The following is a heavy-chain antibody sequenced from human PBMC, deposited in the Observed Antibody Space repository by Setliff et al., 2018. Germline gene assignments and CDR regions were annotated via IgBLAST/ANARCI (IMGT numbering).Heavy chain of an antibody. V-gene: IGHV4-30-4*08. J-gene: IGHJ4*02. CDR2: IYYSGST. Sequence: TLSLTCTVSGGSISSGDYYWSWIRQPPGKGLEWIGYIYYSGSTYYNPSLKSRVTILSDTSKNQFSLILSSVTAADTAVYYCASERESASRQTYFDSWGQGTLVTVSS. D-gene: IGHD2-15*01. CDR1: GGSISSGDYY. CDR3: ASERESASRQTYFDS.